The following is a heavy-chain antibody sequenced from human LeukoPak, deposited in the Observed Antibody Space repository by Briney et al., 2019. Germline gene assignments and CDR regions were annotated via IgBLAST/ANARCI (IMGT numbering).Heavy chain of an antibody. CDR1: GFTFSRYG. CDR3: AKEYCGGDCHSDYFDY. Sequence: GGSLRLSCAASGFTFSRYGMHWVRQAPGQGLEWVAVVSYDGSHKYYEDSVKGRFTISRDNSKNTMYLQMNSLRAEDTAVYYCAKEYCGGDCHSDYFDYWGQGTLVTVSS. D-gene: IGHD2-21*02. J-gene: IGHJ4*02. V-gene: IGHV3-30*18. CDR2: VSYDGSHK.